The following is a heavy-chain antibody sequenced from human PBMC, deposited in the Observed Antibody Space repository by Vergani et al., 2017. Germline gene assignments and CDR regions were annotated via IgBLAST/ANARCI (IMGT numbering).Heavy chain of an antibody. CDR3: AKYRSITMVRGVIPLDAFDI. CDR1: GFTFSSYG. D-gene: IGHD3-10*01. Sequence: VQMVESGGGVVQPGRSLRLSCAASGFTFSSYGMHWVRQAPGKGLEWVAVISYDGSNKYYADSVKGRFTISRDNSKNTLYLQMNSLRAEDTAVYYCAKYRSITMVRGVIPLDAFDIWGQGTMVTVSS. CDR2: ISYDGSNK. J-gene: IGHJ3*02. V-gene: IGHV3-30*18.